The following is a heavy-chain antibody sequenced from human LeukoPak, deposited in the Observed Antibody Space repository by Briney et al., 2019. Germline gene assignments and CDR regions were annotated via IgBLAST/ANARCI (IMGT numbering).Heavy chain of an antibody. CDR3: ARDTAGYCSGGSCYPNWFDP. CDR2: IYTSGST. V-gene: IGHV4-4*07. J-gene: IGHJ5*02. Sequence: SETLSLTCTVSGGSISSYYWSWIRQPAGKGLEWIGRIYTSGSTNYNPSLKSRVTMSVDTSKNQFSLKLNSVTAADTAVYYCARDTAGYCSGGSCYPNWFDPWGQGTLVTVSS. CDR1: GGSISSYY. D-gene: IGHD2-15*01.